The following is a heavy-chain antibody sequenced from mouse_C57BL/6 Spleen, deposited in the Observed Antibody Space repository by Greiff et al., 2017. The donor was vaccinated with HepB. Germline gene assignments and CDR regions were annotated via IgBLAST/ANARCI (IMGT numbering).Heavy chain of an antibody. J-gene: IGHJ2*01. V-gene: IGHV1-59*01. Sequence: QVQLKQPGAELVRPGTSVKLSCKASGYTFTSYWMHWVKQRPGQGLEWIGVIDPSDSYTNYNQKFKGKATLTVDTSSSTAYMQLSSLTSEDSAVYYCARVGGGPFDYWGQGTTLTVSS. CDR1: GYTFTSYW. CDR2: IDPSDSYT. CDR3: ARVGGGPFDY.